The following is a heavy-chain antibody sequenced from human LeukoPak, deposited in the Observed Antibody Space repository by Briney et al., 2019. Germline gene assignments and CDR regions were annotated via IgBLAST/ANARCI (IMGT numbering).Heavy chain of an antibody. CDR2: INPNSGGT. Sequence: GASVKVSCKACGYTFTGYYMHWVRQAPGQGLEWMGWINPNSGGTNYAQKFQGRVTMTRDTSISTACMELSRLRSDDTAVYYCARDGGYGSGSYRVYYYYMDVWGKGTTVTASS. V-gene: IGHV1-2*02. CDR1: GYTFTGYY. J-gene: IGHJ6*03. D-gene: IGHD3-10*01. CDR3: ARDGGYGSGSYRVYYYYMDV.